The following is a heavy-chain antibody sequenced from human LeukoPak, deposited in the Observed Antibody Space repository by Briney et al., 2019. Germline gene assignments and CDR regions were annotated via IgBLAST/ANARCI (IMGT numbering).Heavy chain of an antibody. J-gene: IGHJ6*03. CDR2: IYYSGST. CDR3: ARVASGQGRYYYYMDV. Sequence: SETLSLTCTVSGGSISSSSYYWGWIRQPPGKGLEWLGYIYYSGSTNYNPSLKSRVTISVDTSKNQFSLKLSSVTAADTAVYYCARVASGQGRYYYYMDVWGKGTTVTISS. V-gene: IGHV4-61*05. D-gene: IGHD3-10*01. CDR1: GGSISSSSYY.